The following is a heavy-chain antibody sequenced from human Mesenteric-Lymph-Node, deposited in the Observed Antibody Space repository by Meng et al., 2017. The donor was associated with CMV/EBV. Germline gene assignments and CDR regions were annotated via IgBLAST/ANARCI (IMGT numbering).Heavy chain of an antibody. J-gene: IGHJ4*02. CDR1: GFTFSGSA. V-gene: IGHV3-23*01. Sequence: AASGFTFSGSAMHWVRQASGKGREWISGIYSSVDKTYYADSVRGRFTISRDNSFNTLYLQMSSLRAEDTAIYYCARCRGPVAVNPECWGQGTLVTVSS. CDR2: IYSSVDKT. D-gene: IGHD6-19*01. CDR3: ARCRGPVAVNPEC.